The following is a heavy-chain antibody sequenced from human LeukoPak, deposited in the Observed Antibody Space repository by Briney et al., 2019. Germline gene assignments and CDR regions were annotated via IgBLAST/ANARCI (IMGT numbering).Heavy chain of an antibody. CDR1: GGSISSYY. V-gene: IGHV4-59*01. Sequence: SETLSLTCTVSGGSISSYYWSWIRQPPGKGLEWLGYIYYSGSTNYNPSLKSRVTISVDTSKNQFSLKLSSVTAADTAVYYCARGGLRARYYYYYMDVWGKGTTVTVSS. CDR3: ARGGLRARYYYYYMDV. D-gene: IGHD5-12*01. CDR2: IYYSGST. J-gene: IGHJ6*03.